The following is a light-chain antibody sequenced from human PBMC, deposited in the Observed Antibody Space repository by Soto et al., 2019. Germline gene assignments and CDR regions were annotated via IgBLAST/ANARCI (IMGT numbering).Light chain of an antibody. CDR3: SSYTTSSTHVV. J-gene: IGLJ2*01. Sequence: QSALTQPASVSGSPGQSITISCTGTSSDVGSYNYVSWYPQYPGKSPQLMIYDVSNRTSGVSYRFSGSKSGNTASLTISGLKAEDAADYYCSSYTTSSTHVVFGGGTKVTVL. CDR1: SSDVGSYNY. CDR2: DVS. V-gene: IGLV2-14*01.